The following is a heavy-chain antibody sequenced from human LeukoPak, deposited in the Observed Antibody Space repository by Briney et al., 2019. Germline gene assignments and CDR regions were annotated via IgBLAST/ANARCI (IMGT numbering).Heavy chain of an antibody. CDR2: IRDDGSNK. CDR3: AKGVAATGTGGYDLDY. V-gene: IGHV3-30*02. CDR1: GFTFNYYG. D-gene: IGHD6-13*01. J-gene: IGHJ4*02. Sequence: PGGSLRLSCAASGFTFNYYGMHWVRQAPGKGLEWVAFIRDDGSNKYYADSVKGRFTISRDNAKNTLYVQMNSLRAEDTAVYYCAKGVAATGTGGYDLDYWGQGTLVTISS.